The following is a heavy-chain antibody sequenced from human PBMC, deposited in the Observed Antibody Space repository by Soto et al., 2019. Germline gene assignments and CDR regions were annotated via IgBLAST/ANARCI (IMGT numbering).Heavy chain of an antibody. D-gene: IGHD3-22*01. J-gene: IGHJ4*02. CDR3: ARGGGYDSSGYYRTYDY. Sequence: QVQLQESGPGLVKPSQTLSLTCTVSGGSISSGDYYWTWIRQPPGKGLEWIGYIYYSGSTYYNPSLKSRVTISVDTSKSQFALKLSSVTAADTAVYYCARGGGYDSSGYYRTYDYWGQGTLVTVSS. CDR1: GGSISSGDYY. V-gene: IGHV4-30-4*01. CDR2: IYYSGST.